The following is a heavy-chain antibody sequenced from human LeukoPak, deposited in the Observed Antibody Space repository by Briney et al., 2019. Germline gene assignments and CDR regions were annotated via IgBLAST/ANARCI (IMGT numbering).Heavy chain of an antibody. J-gene: IGHJ4*02. V-gene: IGHV4-38-2*01. CDR1: SYSISSGYY. CDR2: IYHSGST. Sequence: PSETLSLTCAVSSYSISSGYYWGWIRQPPGKGLEWIGSIYHSGSTYYNPSLKSRVTISVDTSKNQFSLKLSSVTAADTAVYYCARRSSSWSKFDYWGQGTLVTVSS. D-gene: IGHD6-13*01. CDR3: ARRSSSWSKFDY.